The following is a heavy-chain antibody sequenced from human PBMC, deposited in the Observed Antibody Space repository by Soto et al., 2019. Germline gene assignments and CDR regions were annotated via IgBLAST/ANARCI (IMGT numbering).Heavy chain of an antibody. V-gene: IGHV1-69*10. Sequence: ASVKVSCKASGGTFSSYTISWVRQAPGQGLEWMGRIIPILGIANYAQKFQGRVTITGDKSTSTAYMELSSLRSEDTAVDYCARDLFEDYGSGSYEAAMFPPDPSEPATDPGFDYWGQGTLVTVSS. CDR2: IIPILGIA. CDR1: GGTFSSYT. J-gene: IGHJ4*02. D-gene: IGHD3-10*01. CDR3: ARDLFEDYGSGSYEAAMFPPDPSEPATDPGFDY.